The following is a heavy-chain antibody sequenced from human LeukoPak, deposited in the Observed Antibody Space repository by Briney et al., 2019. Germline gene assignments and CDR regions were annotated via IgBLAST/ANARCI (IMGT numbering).Heavy chain of an antibody. CDR2: ISSSGSTI. CDR3: AKFFTGEYVRAFDV. V-gene: IGHV3-48*03. Sequence: GGSLRLSCAASGFTFSSYEMNWVRQAPGKGLEWVSYISSSGSTIYYADSVKGRFTISRDNAKNSLYLQMNSLRAEDTAVYYCAKFFTGEYVRAFDVWGQGTMVTVSS. D-gene: IGHD3-10*02. CDR1: GFTFSSYE. J-gene: IGHJ3*01.